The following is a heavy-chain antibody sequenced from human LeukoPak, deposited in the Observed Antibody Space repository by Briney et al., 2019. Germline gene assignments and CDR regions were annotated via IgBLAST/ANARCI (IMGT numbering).Heavy chain of an antibody. CDR1: RFTFSSYN. D-gene: IGHD1-26*01. J-gene: IGHJ6*03. Sequence: GGSLRLSCAASRFTFSSYNMNWVRQAPGKGLEWVSSITSGSSYIYYADSVKGRFTISRDNAKNSLYLQMNSLRAEDTAVYYCARDPYSGSYGNYYYYFMDVWGKGTTVTIPS. V-gene: IGHV3-21*01. CDR2: ITSGSSYI. CDR3: ARDPYSGSYGNYYYYFMDV.